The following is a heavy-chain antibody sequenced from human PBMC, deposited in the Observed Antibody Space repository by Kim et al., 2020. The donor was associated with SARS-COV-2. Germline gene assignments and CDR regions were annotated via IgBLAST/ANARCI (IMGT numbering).Heavy chain of an antibody. J-gene: IGHJ4*02. Sequence: TNDAQKLQGRVTRNTDTSTSTAYMELRSLRSDDTAVYYCARAGGYDAPDYWGQGTLVTVSS. CDR2: T. CDR3: ARAGGYDAPDY. D-gene: IGHD3-22*01. V-gene: IGHV1-18*01.